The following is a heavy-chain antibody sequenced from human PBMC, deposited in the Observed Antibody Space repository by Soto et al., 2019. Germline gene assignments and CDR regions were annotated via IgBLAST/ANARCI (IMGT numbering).Heavy chain of an antibody. CDR2: ISETSSKI. CDR1: GFTFSAYS. Sequence: EVQLVESGGGLVNPGGSLRLSCAASGFTFSAYSMNWVRQAPWKGLEWVSLISETSSKIYYADSVKGRFTISRDDAKNSLTLQMNSLRAEDTAIYYSARDGTAWTPFDYWGQGTLVTVSS. J-gene: IGHJ4*02. D-gene: IGHD1-1*01. V-gene: IGHV3-21*06. CDR3: ARDGTAWTPFDY.